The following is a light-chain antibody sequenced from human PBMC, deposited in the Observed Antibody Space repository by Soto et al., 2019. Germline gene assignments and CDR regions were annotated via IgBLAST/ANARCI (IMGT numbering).Light chain of an antibody. Sequence: EIVMTQSPATLSVSPGEGATLSCRASQSLSRDLAWYQQKPVQAPRLLIYGASTRATGIPARFSGSGSGTDFTLTISSLEPEDFAVYYCQQRSNWPPITFGQGTRLEIK. J-gene: IGKJ5*01. V-gene: IGKV3-11*01. CDR2: GAS. CDR3: QQRSNWPPIT. CDR1: QSLSRD.